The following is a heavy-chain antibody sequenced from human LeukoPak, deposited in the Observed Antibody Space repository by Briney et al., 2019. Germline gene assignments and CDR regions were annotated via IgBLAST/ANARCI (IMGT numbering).Heavy chain of an antibody. CDR2: ISSSGSTI. D-gene: IGHD2-2*01. CDR1: GFTFSDYY. V-gene: IGHV3-11*04. CDR3: ARAPTVLVGYCSSSSCQADY. Sequence: GGSLRLSCAASGFTFSDYYMSWIRQAPGKGLEWVSYISSSGSTIYYADSVKGRFTISRDNAKNSLYLQMNSLRVEDTAVYYCARAPTVLVGYCSSSSCQADYWGQGTLVTVSS. J-gene: IGHJ4*02.